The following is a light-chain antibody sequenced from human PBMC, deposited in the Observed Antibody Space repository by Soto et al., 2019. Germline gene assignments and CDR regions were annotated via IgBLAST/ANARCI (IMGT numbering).Light chain of an antibody. V-gene: IGKV3-11*01. J-gene: IGKJ1*01. CDR3: QQET. CDR2: QAS. Sequence: EIVLTQSPATLSLSPGERATLSCRASQSISTYLAWYQHKPGQAPRLLMYQASNRATGVPLRFSGSGSGTDFTLTISSLEPEDFAVYYCQQETFGQGTKVEIK. CDR1: QSISTY.